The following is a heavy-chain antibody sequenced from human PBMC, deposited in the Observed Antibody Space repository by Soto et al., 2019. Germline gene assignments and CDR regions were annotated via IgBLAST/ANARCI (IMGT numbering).Heavy chain of an antibody. CDR1: GFTVSGND. CDR2: IYRGENT. Sequence: GGSLRLSCAVSGFTVSGNDMSWVRQAPGKGLEWVSLIYRGENTYYADSVKGRFTISRDNSKNTLFLQMNSLRAEDTAVYYCARDSPHFNYWGQGTLVTVSS. V-gene: IGHV3-53*01. J-gene: IGHJ4*02. CDR3: ARDSPHFNY.